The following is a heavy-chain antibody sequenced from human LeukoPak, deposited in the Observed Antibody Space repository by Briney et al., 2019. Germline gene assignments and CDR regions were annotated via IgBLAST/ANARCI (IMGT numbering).Heavy chain of an antibody. CDR3: ARGLSFDY. CDR1: GGSFSGYY. D-gene: IGHD2/OR15-2a*01. Sequence: SETLSLTCAVYGGSFSGYYWSWIRQPPGKGLEWIGEINHSGSTNYNPSLKSRVTISVDTSKNQFSLKLSSVTAADTAVYYCARGLSFDYWGQGTLVTVSS. CDR2: INHSGST. V-gene: IGHV4-34*01. J-gene: IGHJ4*02.